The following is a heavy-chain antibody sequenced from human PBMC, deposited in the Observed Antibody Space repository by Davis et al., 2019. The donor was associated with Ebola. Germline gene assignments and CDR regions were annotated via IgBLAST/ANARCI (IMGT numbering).Heavy chain of an antibody. Sequence: AESLSLSCSVSGCTSTSHAISCVRQAPGKGQEWVSYISSSSSYTNYADSVKGRFTISRDNAKNSLYLKRNSLRAEDTAVYYWARAEDNGQQWGQGTLVTVSS. J-gene: IGHJ4*02. D-gene: IGHD4/OR15-4a*01. CDR3: ARAEDNGQQ. CDR2: ISSSSSYT. V-gene: IGHV3-11*06. CDR1: GCTSTSHA.